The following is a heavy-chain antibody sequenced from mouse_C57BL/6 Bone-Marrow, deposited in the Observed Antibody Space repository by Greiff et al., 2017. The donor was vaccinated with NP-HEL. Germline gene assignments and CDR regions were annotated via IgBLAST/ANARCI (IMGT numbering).Heavy chain of an antibody. CDR3: ARRYGSLFDY. V-gene: IGHV1-52*01. D-gene: IGHD1-1*01. Sequence: KQRPIRGLEWIGNIDPSDSETHYNQKFKDKATLTVDKSSSTAYMQLSSLTSEDSAVYYCARRYGSLFDYWGQGTTLTVSS. J-gene: IGHJ2*01. CDR2: IDPSDSET.